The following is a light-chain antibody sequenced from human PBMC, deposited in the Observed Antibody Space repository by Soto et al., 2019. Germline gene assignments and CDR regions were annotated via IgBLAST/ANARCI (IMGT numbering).Light chain of an antibody. CDR2: EVS. J-gene: IGLJ1*01. CDR3: SSYTVPSPYV. Sequence: QSVLTQPASVSGSPGQSITISCTGTRNDVGDYKYVSWYQQHPGKAPKLILYEVSNRPPGVSSRFSGSKSGNTASLTISGLQPEDEADYYFSSYTVPSPYVFGTGTKLTVL. CDR1: RNDVGDYKY. V-gene: IGLV2-14*01.